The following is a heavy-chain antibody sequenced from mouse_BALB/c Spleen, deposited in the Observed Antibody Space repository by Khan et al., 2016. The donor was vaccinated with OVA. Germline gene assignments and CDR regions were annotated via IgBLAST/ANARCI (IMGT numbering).Heavy chain of an antibody. V-gene: IGHV5-6*01. D-gene: IGHD1-1*02. CDR1: GFTFSTYG. Sequence: EVEQVEAGGDLVKTGGSLKLSSAASGFTFSTYGMSGVRQTPDKRLEWVATINSGGHYNYSIDSVKGRFTNSRDNAKTNLYLQMTSLRSEDTAMYYCDRLAYYYNSEGFAYWGQGTLVTVSA. CDR3: DRLAYYYNSEGFAY. CDR2: INSGGHYN. J-gene: IGHJ3*01.